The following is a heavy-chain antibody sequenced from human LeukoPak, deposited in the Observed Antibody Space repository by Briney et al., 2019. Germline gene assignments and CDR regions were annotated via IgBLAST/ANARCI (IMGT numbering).Heavy chain of an antibody. CDR1: GFTVSSTH. J-gene: IGHJ1*01. D-gene: IGHD3-10*01. Sequence: GGSLRLSCVASGFTVSSTHMSWVRQAPGNGLEWVSVIYSGGSTYHADSVKGRFTISRDTFKNTLYLQMNSLRVEDTAMYYCASGPRGRGYFQHWGKGTLVTISS. CDR3: ASGPRGRGYFQH. CDR2: IYSGGST. V-gene: IGHV3-53*01.